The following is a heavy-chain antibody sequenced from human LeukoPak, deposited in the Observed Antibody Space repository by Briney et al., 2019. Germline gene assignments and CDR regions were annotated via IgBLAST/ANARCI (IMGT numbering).Heavy chain of an antibody. Sequence: PSETLSLTCTASGDSINSRSYYWGWIRQPPGKGLEWIGSIYYSGITYYNPSLKSRVTISVDTSENQFSLRLISVTAADTAVYYCARLVRDTATGYWYFDLWGRGTLVTVSS. V-gene: IGHV4-39*07. D-gene: IGHD5-18*01. CDR2: IYYSGIT. J-gene: IGHJ2*01. CDR3: ARLVRDTATGYWYFDL. CDR1: GDSINSRSYY.